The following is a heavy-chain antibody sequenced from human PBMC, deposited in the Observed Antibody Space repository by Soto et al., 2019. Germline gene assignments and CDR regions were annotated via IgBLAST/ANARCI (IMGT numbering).Heavy chain of an antibody. CDR2: INHSGST. V-gene: IGHV4-34*01. D-gene: IGHD6-19*01. J-gene: IGHJ4*02. CDR3: ARGGTVAPLGAAKLPNY. Sequence: QVQLQQWGAGLLKPSETLSLTCAVYGGSFSGYYWSWIRQPPGKGLEWIGEINHSGSTNYNPSLKSRVTISVDTSKNQFSLKLSSVTAADTAVYYCARGGTVAPLGAAKLPNYWGQGTLVTVSS. CDR1: GGSFSGYY.